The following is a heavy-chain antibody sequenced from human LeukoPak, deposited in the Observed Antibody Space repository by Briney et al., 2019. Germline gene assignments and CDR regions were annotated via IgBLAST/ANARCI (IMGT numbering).Heavy chain of an antibody. Sequence: SETLSLTCAVYGGSFSGYYWSWIRQPPGKGVEWIGEINHSGSTNYNPSLKSRVTISVDTSKNQFSLKLSSVAAADTAVYYCARGGILTGYYPLDYWGQGTLVTVSS. D-gene: IGHD3-9*01. CDR2: INHSGST. V-gene: IGHV4-34*01. J-gene: IGHJ4*02. CDR3: ARGGILTGYYPLDY. CDR1: GGSFSGYY.